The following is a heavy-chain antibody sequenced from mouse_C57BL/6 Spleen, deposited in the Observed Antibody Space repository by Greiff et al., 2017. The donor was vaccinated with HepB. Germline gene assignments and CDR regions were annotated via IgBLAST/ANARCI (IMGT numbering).Heavy chain of an antibody. CDR1: GYAFSSYW. Sequence: VQLQQSGAELVKPGASVKISCKASGYAFSSYWMNWVKQRPGKGLEWIGQIYPGDGDTNYNGKFKGKATLTADKSSSTAYMQLGSLTSEDSAVYFCAREDFGSSLYFDYWGQGTTLTVSS. J-gene: IGHJ2*01. CDR3: AREDFGSSLYFDY. D-gene: IGHD1-1*01. V-gene: IGHV1-80*01. CDR2: IYPGDGDT.